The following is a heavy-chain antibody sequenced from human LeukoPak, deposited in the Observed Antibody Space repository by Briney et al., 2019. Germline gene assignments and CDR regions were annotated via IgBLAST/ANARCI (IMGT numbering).Heavy chain of an antibody. CDR3: AKVTTLTSYYIDY. J-gene: IGHJ4*02. CDR1: GFTFSSYS. Sequence: GGSLRLSCAASGFTFSSYSMNWVRQAPGKGLEWVSSISSSSSYIYYADSVKGRFTISRDNAKNSLYLQMNSLRAEDTAVYYCAKVTTLTSYYIDYWGQGTLVTVSS. CDR2: ISSSSSYI. D-gene: IGHD4-17*01. V-gene: IGHV3-21*01.